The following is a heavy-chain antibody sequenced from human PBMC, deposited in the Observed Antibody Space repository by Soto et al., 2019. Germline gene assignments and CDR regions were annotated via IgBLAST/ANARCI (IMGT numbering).Heavy chain of an antibody. J-gene: IGHJ6*03. CDR2: IWYDGSNK. Sequence: GSLRLSCAASGFTFSSYGMHWVRQAPGKGLEWVAVIWYDGSNKYYADSVKGRFTISRDNSKNTLYLQMNSLRAEDTAVYYCARSGDSLYYYYYYMDVWGKGTTVTVSS. CDR1: GFTFSSYG. D-gene: IGHD4-17*01. V-gene: IGHV3-33*01. CDR3: ARSGDSLYYYYYYMDV.